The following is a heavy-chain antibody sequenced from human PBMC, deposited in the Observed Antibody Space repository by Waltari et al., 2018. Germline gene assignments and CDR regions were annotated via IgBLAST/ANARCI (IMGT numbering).Heavy chain of an antibody. V-gene: IGHV4-4*02. CDR3: ARDRGRGLYLDS. CDR1: VAPMSHW. J-gene: IGHJ4*02. CDR2: VYGGGRT. Sequence: QLQESGPGLVKPSGTLPRTSVLSVAPMSHWWSWVRQSPEKGLEWIGQVYGGGRTNYNPSLQSRVTISMDTSNNQFSLKLTSTTAADTAIYYCARDRGRGLYLDSWGQGTLVTVSP. D-gene: IGHD2-15*01.